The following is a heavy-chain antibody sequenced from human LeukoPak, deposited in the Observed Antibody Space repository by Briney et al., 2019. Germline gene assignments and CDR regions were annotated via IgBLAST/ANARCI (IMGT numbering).Heavy chain of an antibody. V-gene: IGHV4-30-4*01. CDR2: ISYSGST. CDR1: GGSISSGNFY. Sequence: PSQTLSLTCTVSGGSISSGNFYWSWIRQPPGKGLEWIGYISYSGSTYYNPSLKSRVTISVDTSKNQFSLKLSSVTAADTAVYYCATSPTDNWFDPWGQGTLVTVSS. J-gene: IGHJ5*02. CDR3: ATSPTDNWFDP.